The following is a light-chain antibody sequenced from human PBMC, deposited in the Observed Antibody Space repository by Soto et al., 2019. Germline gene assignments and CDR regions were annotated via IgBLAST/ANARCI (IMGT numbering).Light chain of an antibody. V-gene: IGKV1-9*01. J-gene: IGKJ4*01. CDR2: AAS. Sequence: IHLTQSPSSLSASVLYRVTITFRASQDIAIYLAWYQQKPGKAPKLLIYAASTLQSGVPSRFSGSGSGTDFTLTISCLQSEDFATYYCQQYYSYPLTFGGGTKVDIK. CDR3: QQYYSYPLT. CDR1: QDIAIY.